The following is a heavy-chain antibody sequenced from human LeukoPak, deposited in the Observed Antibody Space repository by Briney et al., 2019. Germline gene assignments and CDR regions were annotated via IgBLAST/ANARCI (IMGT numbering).Heavy chain of an antibody. V-gene: IGHV4-39*01. J-gene: IGHJ3*01. Sequence: KPSETLSLTCSVSGGSISSSNDYWDWIRQSPGKGQEWIGSIYSSGSSYYNPSLKSRLSISVDTSKNQFSLKLSSVTAADTAVYYCARHGGPDHYDYVWGSYRSISAFDVWGQGTMVTVSS. CDR1: GGSISSSNDY. CDR3: ARHGGPDHYDYVWGSYRSISAFDV. D-gene: IGHD3-16*02. CDR2: IYSSGSS.